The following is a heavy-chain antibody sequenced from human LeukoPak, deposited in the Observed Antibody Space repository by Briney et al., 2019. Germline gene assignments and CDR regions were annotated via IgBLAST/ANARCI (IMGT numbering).Heavy chain of an antibody. Sequence: SETLSLTCAVYGGSFSGSYWSWIRQPPGKGLEWIGEINHSGSTNYNPSLKSRVTISVGTSKNQFSLKLSSVTAADTAVYYCARGRSKNRMKGYYFDYWGRGTLVTVSS. CDR1: GGSFSGSY. CDR3: ARGRSKNRMKGYYFDY. J-gene: IGHJ4*02. D-gene: IGHD4-4*01. CDR2: INHSGST. V-gene: IGHV4-34*01.